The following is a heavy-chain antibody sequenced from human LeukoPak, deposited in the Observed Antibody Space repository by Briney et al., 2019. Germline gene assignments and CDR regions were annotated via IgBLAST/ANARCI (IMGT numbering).Heavy chain of an antibody. V-gene: IGHV4-30-2*01. D-gene: IGHD3-3*01. CDR1: GGSISSGGYY. CDR3: ARKGVVSSADV. J-gene: IGHJ6*04. Sequence: SQTLSLTCTVSGGSISSGGYYWSWIRQPPGKGLEWIGYIYHSGSTYYNPSLKSRVTISVDRSKNQFSLKLSSVTAADTAVYYCARKGVVSSADVWGKGTTVTVSS. CDR2: IYHSGST.